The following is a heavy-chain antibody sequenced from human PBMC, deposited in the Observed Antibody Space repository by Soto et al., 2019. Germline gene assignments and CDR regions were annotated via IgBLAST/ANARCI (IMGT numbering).Heavy chain of an antibody. CDR1: GYTFTTYG. CDR2: TSPYNGDT. CDR3: ARTPRAQMIVLEAATRFDY. J-gene: IGHJ4*02. D-gene: IGHD2-15*01. Sequence: ASVKVSCKASGYTFTTYGFNWVRQAPGQGLEWMGWTSPYNGDTNYAQNFQGRVTLTTDTSTSTAYMELRSLTSDDTAVYYCARTPRAQMIVLEAATRFDYWGQGTLLTVS. V-gene: IGHV1-18*04.